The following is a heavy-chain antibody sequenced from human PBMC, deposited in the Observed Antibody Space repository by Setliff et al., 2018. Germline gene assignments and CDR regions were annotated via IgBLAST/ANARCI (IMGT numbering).Heavy chain of an antibody. J-gene: IGHJ6*03. CDR3: AGGGYCTSTSCYGDKYYYMDV. V-gene: IGHV1-69*10. Sequence: SVKVSCKASGGTFSSYAISWVRQAPGQGLEWMGGIIPILGIANYAQKFQGRVTITADKSTSTAYMELSSLRSEDTAVYYCAGGGYCTSTSCYGDKYYYMDVWGTGTTVTVSS. D-gene: IGHD2-2*01. CDR2: IIPILGIA. CDR1: GGTFSSYA.